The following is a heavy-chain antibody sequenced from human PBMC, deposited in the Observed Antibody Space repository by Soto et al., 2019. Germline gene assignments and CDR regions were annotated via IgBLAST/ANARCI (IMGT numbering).Heavy chain of an antibody. J-gene: IGHJ4*02. Sequence: QVQLVQSGAEVRQPASSVKVSCKTSGGTFSSYAISWVRQAPGQGLEWMGGIAPIVDTSTYAQKFQGRVTITADESTRTVYMELSSLRSDDTAVYYCVRVVAIPGYPDNWGQGTLVTVSS. CDR3: VRVVAIPGYPDN. CDR2: IAPIVDTS. V-gene: IGHV1-69*12. D-gene: IGHD5-12*01. CDR1: GGTFSSYA.